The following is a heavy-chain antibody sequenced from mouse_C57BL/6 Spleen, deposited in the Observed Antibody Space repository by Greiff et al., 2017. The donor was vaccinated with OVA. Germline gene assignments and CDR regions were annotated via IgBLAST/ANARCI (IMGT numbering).Heavy chain of an antibody. J-gene: IGHJ4*01. CDR2: IDPSDSYT. D-gene: IGHD1-2*01. Sequence: QVHVKQSGAELVRPGTSVKLSCKASGYTFTSYWMHWVKQRPGQGLEWIGVIDPSDSYTNYNQKFKGKATLTVDTSSSTAYMQLSSLTSEDSAVYYCARGYDGDYYAMDYWGQGTSVTVSS. V-gene: IGHV1-59*01. CDR3: ARGYDGDYYAMDY. CDR1: GYTFTSYW.